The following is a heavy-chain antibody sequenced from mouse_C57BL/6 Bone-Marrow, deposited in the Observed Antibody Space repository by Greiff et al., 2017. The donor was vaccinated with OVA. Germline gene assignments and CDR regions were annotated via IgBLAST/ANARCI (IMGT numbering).Heavy chain of an antibody. Sequence: EVQLQESGAELVRPGASVKLSCTASGFNIKDDYMHWVKQRPEQGLEWIGWFDPENGDTEYASKVQGKATITADTSSNTAYLQLSSLTSEDTAVYYCTTDGNGWYFDVWGTGTTVTVSS. D-gene: IGHD2-1*01. CDR1: GFNIKDDY. J-gene: IGHJ1*03. CDR2: FDPENGDT. V-gene: IGHV14-4*01. CDR3: TTDGNGWYFDV.